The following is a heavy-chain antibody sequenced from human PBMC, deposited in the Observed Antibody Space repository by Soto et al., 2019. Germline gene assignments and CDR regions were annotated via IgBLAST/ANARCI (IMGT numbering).Heavy chain of an antibody. J-gene: IGHJ4*02. CDR1: GGSFSGYY. D-gene: IGHD2-2*01. CDR2: INHSGST. CDR3: ARKRKNIVVVPAARYYFDY. Sequence: SQTLSLTCTVYGGSFSGYYWSWIRQPPGKGLEWIGEINHSGSTNYNPSLKSRVTISVDTSKNQFSLKLSSVTAADTAVYYCARKRKNIVVVPAARYYFDYWGQGTLVTVSS. V-gene: IGHV4-34*01.